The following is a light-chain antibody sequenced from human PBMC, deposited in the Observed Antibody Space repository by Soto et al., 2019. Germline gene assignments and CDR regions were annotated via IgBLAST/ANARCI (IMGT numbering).Light chain of an antibody. J-gene: IGKJ1*01. CDR3: QQYGSSPWT. V-gene: IGKV3-20*01. Sequence: ESVLTQDTGTLSLSPGERATLSCRFSQRVSSSYLAGCQQKPRQAPRLLLYGASSRATGITAKYSGSGAGTDFTLTISRLEPEDFAVYYCQQYGSSPWTFGQGTKVDI. CDR2: GAS. CDR1: QRVSSSY.